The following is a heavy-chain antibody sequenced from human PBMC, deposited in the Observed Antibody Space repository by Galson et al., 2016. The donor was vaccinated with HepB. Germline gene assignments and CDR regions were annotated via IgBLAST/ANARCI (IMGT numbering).Heavy chain of an antibody. D-gene: IGHD2-21*01. J-gene: IGHJ1*01. CDR2: IWFDGSKK. CDR1: GFNFRIYG. V-gene: IGHV3-33*06. Sequence: SLRLSCAASGFNFRIYGMHWIRQAPGKGLEWVAVIWFDGSKKYYADSVKGRFTVSRDNSKNGLYLQRSSLRAEDTAVYYCVNGPGHIEELRANEEYFQDWGQGTLVTVSS. CDR3: VNGPGHIEELRANEEYFQD.